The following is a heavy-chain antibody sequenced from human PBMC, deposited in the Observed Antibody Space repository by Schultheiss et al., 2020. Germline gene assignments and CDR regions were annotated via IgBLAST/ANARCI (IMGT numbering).Heavy chain of an antibody. J-gene: IGHJ6*04. CDR2: IYYSGST. CDR1: GGSISSSSYY. CDR3: ARDGILPAAMPDYYYGVDV. Sequence: SETLSLTCTVSGGSISSSSYYWGWIRQPPGKGLEWIGSIYYSGSTYYNPSLKSRVTISVDTSKNQFSLNLTSVTAADTAVYYCARDGILPAAMPDYYYGVDVWGKGTSVTVSA. D-gene: IGHD2-2*01. V-gene: IGHV4-39*07.